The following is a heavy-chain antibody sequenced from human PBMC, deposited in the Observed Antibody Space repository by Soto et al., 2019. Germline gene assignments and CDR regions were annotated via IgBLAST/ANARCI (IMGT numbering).Heavy chain of an antibody. D-gene: IGHD6-13*01. CDR2: INHSGST. V-gene: IGHV4-34*01. Sequence: QVQLQQWGAGLLKPSETLSLTCAVYGGSFSGYYWSWIRQPPGKGLEWIGEINHSGSTNYNPSLTRRVTISVDTSKNQFSLKLSSVTAADTAVYYCASLGSSWAFNWFDPWGQGTLVTVSS. CDR3: ASLGSSWAFNWFDP. J-gene: IGHJ5*02. CDR1: GGSFSGYY.